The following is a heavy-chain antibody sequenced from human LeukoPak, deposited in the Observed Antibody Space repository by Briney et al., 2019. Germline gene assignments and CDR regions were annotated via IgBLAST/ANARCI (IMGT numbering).Heavy chain of an antibody. CDR1: GFSFSSYE. Sequence: PGGSLRLSCAASGFSFSSYEMNWVRQAPGKGLEWVSYISGSGNIIYYADSVKGRFTVSRDNAKNSLYLQMNDLRAEDTAVYYCAREDSDYSNYDLWGQGTLVTVSS. D-gene: IGHD4-11*01. CDR3: AREDSDYSNYDL. J-gene: IGHJ4*02. V-gene: IGHV3-48*03. CDR2: ISGSGNII.